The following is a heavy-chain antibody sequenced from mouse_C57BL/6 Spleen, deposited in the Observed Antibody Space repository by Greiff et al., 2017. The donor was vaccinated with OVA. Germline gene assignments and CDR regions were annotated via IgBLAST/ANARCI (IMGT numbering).Heavy chain of an antibody. CDR2: IRNKANGYTT. D-gene: IGHD2-1*01. V-gene: IGHV7-3*01. CDR1: GFTFTDYY. Sequence: EVKLVESGGGLVQPGGSLSLSCAASGFTFTDYYMSWVRQPPGKALEWLGFIRNKANGYTTEYSASVKGRFTISRDNSQSILYLQMNALRAEDSATYYCARYIYWSAMDYWGQGTSVTVSS. CDR3: ARYIYWSAMDY. J-gene: IGHJ4*01.